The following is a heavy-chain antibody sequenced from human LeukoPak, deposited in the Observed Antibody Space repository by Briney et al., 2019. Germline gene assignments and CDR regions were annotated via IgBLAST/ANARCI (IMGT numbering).Heavy chain of an antibody. Sequence: SETPSLTCTVSGGSFSSYYWSWIRQPPGKGLEWIGEINHSGSTNYNPSLKSGVTISVDTSKNQFSLKLSSVTAADMAVYYCARGEVYEDHNRGRSHGFDIWGQGTRVTVSS. CDR1: GGSFSSYY. CDR3: ARGEVYEDHNRGRSHGFDI. CDR2: INHSGST. V-gene: IGHV4-34*01. J-gene: IGHJ3*02. D-gene: IGHD3-3*01.